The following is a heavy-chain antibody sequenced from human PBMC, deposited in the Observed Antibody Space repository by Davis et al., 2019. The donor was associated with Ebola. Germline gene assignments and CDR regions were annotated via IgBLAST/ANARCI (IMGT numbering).Heavy chain of an antibody. Sequence: GESLKISCAASGFTFSNAWMHWVRQASGKGLEWVGRIRSQANSYATAYAASVKGRFTISRDDSKNTAYLQMNSLKTEDTAVYYCTSRTGAFDYWGQGTLVTVSS. V-gene: IGHV3-73*01. CDR3: TSRTGAFDY. CDR2: IRSQANSYAT. CDR1: GFTFSNAW. J-gene: IGHJ4*02. D-gene: IGHD7-27*01.